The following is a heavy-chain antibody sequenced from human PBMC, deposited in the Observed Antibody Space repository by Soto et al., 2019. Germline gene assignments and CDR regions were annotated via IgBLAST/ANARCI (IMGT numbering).Heavy chain of an antibody. Sequence: APVEVCSEARGDGFACCGMSWVRQAPGQGLEWMGWISAYNGNTNYAQKLQGRVTMTTDTSTSTAYMELRSLRSDDTAVYYCARDNPRFGESHWGQGTLVTVSS. CDR2: ISAYNGNT. CDR3: ARDNPRFGESH. CDR1: GDGFACCG. V-gene: IGHV1-18*01. J-gene: IGHJ4*02. D-gene: IGHD3-10*01.